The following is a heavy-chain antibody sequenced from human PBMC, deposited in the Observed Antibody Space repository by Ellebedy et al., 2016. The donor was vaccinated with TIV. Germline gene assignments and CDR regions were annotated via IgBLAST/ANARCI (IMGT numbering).Heavy chain of an antibody. V-gene: IGHV3-23*01. D-gene: IGHD6-13*01. Sequence: PGGSLRLSCAASGFTFSSYAMSWVRQAPGKGLEWVSAISGSGGSTYYADSVKGRFTISRDNSKNTLYLQMNSLRAEDTAVYYCAKALSQGDYSSSWYYCDYWGQGTLVTVSS. CDR1: GFTFSSYA. CDR3: AKALSQGDYSSSWYYCDY. CDR2: ISGSGGST. J-gene: IGHJ4*02.